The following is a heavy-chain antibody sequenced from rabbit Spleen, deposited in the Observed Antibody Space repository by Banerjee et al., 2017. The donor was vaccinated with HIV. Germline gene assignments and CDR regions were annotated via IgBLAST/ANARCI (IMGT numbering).Heavy chain of an antibody. J-gene: IGHJ4*01. CDR1: GFSFSNKAV. Sequence: QEQLVESGGGLAKPEGSLQLSCTASGFSFSNKAVMCWVRQAPGKGLEWIACIDTNDGDTDYANWPKGRFTISKTSSTTVTLQMTSLTAADTATYFCARGSAAMTMVITGFYFNLWGPGTLVTVS. V-gene: IGHV1S45*01. CDR2: IDTNDGDT. CDR3: ARGSAAMTMVITGFYFNL. D-gene: IGHD2-1*01.